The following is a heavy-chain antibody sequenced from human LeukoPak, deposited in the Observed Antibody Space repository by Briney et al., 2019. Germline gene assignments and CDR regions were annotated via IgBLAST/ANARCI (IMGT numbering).Heavy chain of an antibody. V-gene: IGHV3-64*04. CDR3: AKDLLAAAGRWGSGY. Sequence: GGSLRLSCSASGFIFYSYAMHWVRQAPGRGLEYVAAITSSGSSTFHANSVKGRFTISRDNSKNTLYLQMNSLRAEDTAVYYCAKDLLAAAGRWGSGYWGQGTLVTVSS. D-gene: IGHD6-13*01. CDR1: GFIFYSYA. CDR2: ITSSGSST. J-gene: IGHJ4*02.